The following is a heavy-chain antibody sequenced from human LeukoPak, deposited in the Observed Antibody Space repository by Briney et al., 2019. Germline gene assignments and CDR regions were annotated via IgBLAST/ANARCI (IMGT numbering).Heavy chain of an antibody. Sequence: SETLSLTCTVSGGSVSSSNYYWGWIRQPPGKGLEWIGSIYYSGSTYYNPSLKRRVTISVDTSKNQFSLKLSSVTAADTAVYYCARRGVSGSWYFFDYWGQGTLITVSS. CDR1: GGSVSSSNYY. CDR2: IYYSGST. CDR3: ARRGVSGSWYFFDY. D-gene: IGHD6-13*01. J-gene: IGHJ4*02. V-gene: IGHV4-39*07.